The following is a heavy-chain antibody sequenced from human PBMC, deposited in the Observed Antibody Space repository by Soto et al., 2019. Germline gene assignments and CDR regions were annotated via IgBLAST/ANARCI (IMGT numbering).Heavy chain of an antibody. V-gene: IGHV3-53*01. Sequence: DVQLVESGGGLIQPGGSLRLSCAASGFTVSGNYMSWVRQAPGKGLEWVSVIYSGGNTYYADSVKGRFTISRENSKNMVYLQMNSLRVEDTAVYYGVRDWQGLGQIWGQGTMVTVSS. D-gene: IGHD3-9*01. CDR1: GFTVSGNY. J-gene: IGHJ3*02. CDR2: IYSGGNT. CDR3: VRDWQGLGQI.